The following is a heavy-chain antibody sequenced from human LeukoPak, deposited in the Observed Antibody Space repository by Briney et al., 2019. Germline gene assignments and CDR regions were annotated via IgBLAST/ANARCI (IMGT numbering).Heavy chain of an antibody. CDR2: IYDTGST. V-gene: IGHV4-59*08. J-gene: IGHJ5*02. CDR3: ARGGWYTWFDP. CDR1: GGSISSYS. D-gene: IGHD6-19*01. Sequence: SETLSLTCTVSGGSISSYSWSWIRQPPGKGLEWIGYIYDTGSTNYNPSLKSRVTTSVDTSKNQFSLKLSSVTAADTAVYYRARGGWYTWFDPWGQGTLVTVSS.